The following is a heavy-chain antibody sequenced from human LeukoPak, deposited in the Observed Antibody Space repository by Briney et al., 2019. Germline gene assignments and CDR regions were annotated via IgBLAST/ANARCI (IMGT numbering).Heavy chain of an antibody. Sequence: GGSLRLSCAASGFTFSNAWMHWVRQAPGKGLEWVAVIWYDGSNKYYADSVKGRLTISRDNSKKTLYLQMNSLRAEDTAVYYCARASRSVVVVAAIPDYWGQGTLVTVSS. CDR2: IWYDGSNK. J-gene: IGHJ4*02. CDR1: GFTFSNAW. D-gene: IGHD2-15*01. CDR3: ARASRSVVVVAAIPDY. V-gene: IGHV3-33*08.